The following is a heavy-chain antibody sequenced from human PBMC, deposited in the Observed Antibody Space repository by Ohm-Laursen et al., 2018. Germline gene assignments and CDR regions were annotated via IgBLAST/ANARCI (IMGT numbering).Heavy chain of an antibody. CDR3: ARTRVGLSLDY. J-gene: IGHJ4*02. CDR2: ISSSGTNI. Sequence: SLRLSCAASGFTFSDYWMSWVRQAPGKGLEWVSYISSSGTNIHYADSVKGRFTISRDNAKNSLYLQMNSLRAEDTAVYYCARTRVGLSLDYWGQGTLVTVSS. V-gene: IGHV3-11*04. D-gene: IGHD1-26*01. CDR1: GFTFSDYW.